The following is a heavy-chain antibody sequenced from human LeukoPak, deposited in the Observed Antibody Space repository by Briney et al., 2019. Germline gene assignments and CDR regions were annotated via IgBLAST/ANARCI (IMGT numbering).Heavy chain of an antibody. J-gene: IGHJ4*02. V-gene: IGHV3-48*03. CDR1: GFTFSSYE. CDR3: ARVAGYSSGWLAFDY. CDR2: ISSSGSTI. D-gene: IGHD6-19*01. Sequence: GGSLRLSCAASGFTFSSYEMNWVRQAPGKGLEWDSYISSSGSTIYYADYVKGRFTISRDNAKNSLYLQMNSLRAEDTAVYYCARVAGYSSGWLAFDYWGQGTLVTVSS.